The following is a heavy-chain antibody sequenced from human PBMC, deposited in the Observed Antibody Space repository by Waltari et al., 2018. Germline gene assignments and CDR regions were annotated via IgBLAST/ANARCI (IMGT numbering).Heavy chain of an antibody. Sequence: QVQLVESGGGVVQPGRSLRLSCAASGFTFSSYGMHWVRQAPGKGLEWVAVIWDDGSNKYYADSVKGRFTISRDNSKNTLYLQMNSLRAEDTAVYYCARDRAVDGNYYYYYGMDVWGQGTTVTVSS. CDR1: GFTFSSYG. J-gene: IGHJ6*02. CDR3: ARDRAVDGNYYYYYGMDV. CDR2: IWDDGSNK. D-gene: IGHD6-19*01. V-gene: IGHV3-33*01.